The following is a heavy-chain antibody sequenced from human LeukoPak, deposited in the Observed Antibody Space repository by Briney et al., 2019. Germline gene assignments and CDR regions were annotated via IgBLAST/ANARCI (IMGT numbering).Heavy chain of an antibody. CDR3: ARGHGWFDP. V-gene: IGHV1-2*02. J-gene: IGHJ5*02. CDR1: GYTFTDYY. Sequence: GASVNVSCKASGYTFTDYYMHWVRQVPGQGLEWMGWINPNSGGTNYAQKFQGRVTMTRDTSISTAYMELSRLRSDDTAVYYCARGHGWFDPWGQGTLVTVSS. CDR2: INPNSGGT.